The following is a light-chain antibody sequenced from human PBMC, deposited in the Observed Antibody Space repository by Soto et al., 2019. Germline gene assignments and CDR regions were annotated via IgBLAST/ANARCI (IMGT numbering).Light chain of an antibody. CDR2: LEGSGSY. CDR3: ETLDSNTHTV. J-gene: IGLJ3*02. Sequence: QSVLTQSSSASASLGSSVKLTCTLSSGHSSYIIAWHQQQPGKAPRYLMKLEGSGSYNKGSGVPDRFSGSSSGADRYLTIANLQFEDAADYYCETLDSNTHTVFGGGTKRTVL. V-gene: IGLV4-60*02. CDR1: SGHSSYI.